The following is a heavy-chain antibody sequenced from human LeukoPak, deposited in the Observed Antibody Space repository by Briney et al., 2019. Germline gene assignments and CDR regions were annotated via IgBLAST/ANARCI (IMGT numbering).Heavy chain of an antibody. D-gene: IGHD3-9*01. CDR1: GFSFRDYP. CDR2: IRTTAEGAKYA. V-gene: IGHV3-48*02. Sequence: GGSLRLLYAICGFSFRDYPTHWVRQAPGKGLEWISNIRTTAEGAKYAYYADSVKGRVTISRDDGKNTLYLHMNSLRDDDTAVDYCATGPRYAFDHGGQGILVTVSS. CDR3: ATGPRYAFDH. J-gene: IGHJ4*02.